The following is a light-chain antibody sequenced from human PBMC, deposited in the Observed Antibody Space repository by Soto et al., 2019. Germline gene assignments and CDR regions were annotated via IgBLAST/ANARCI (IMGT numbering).Light chain of an antibody. Sequence: EIVLTQSPATLSLSPGERATLSCRASQSVGGYLDWYQQKPGQAPRLLIYDASNRASGVPARFSGRGSGTDFTLTISSLEPEDLAVYYCHQRSNWPPLTCGGGTKVEIK. J-gene: IGKJ4*01. CDR2: DAS. CDR3: HQRSNWPPLT. CDR1: QSVGGY. V-gene: IGKV3-11*01.